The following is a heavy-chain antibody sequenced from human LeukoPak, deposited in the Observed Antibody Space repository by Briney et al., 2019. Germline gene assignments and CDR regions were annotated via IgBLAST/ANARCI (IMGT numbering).Heavy chain of an antibody. CDR1: GFTFSSYG. CDR2: IWYDGSNK. CDR3: ARDGWELLWNYFDY. V-gene: IGHV3-33*01. J-gene: IGHJ4*02. Sequence: GRSLRLSCAASGFTFSSYGMHWVRQAPGKGLEWVAVIWYDGSNKYYADSVKGRFTISRDNSKNTLYLQMNSLRAEDTAVYYCARDGWELLWNYFDYWGQGTLVTVSS. D-gene: IGHD3-10*01.